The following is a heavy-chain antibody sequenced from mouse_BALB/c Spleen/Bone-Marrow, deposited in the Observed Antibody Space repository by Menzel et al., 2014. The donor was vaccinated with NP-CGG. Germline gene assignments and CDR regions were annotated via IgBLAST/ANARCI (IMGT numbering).Heavy chain of an antibody. D-gene: IGHD4-1*01. J-gene: IGHJ3*01. CDR2: IVPSSDYT. CDR1: GYTFTNYT. CDR3: AREARTGAWFAY. Sequence: VQLVESGAELARPGASVKMSCKASGYTFTNYTMQWIRPRPGQGLEWIGYIVPSSDYTNYNQNFKDKATLTADKSSSTAYMQPNSLTSGDFAVYYCAREARTGAWFAYWGQGTLVTVSA. V-gene: IGHV1-4*01.